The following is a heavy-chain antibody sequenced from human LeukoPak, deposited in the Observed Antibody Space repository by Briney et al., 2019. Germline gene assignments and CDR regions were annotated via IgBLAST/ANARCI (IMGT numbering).Heavy chain of an antibody. V-gene: IGHV4-31*03. CDR3: ARGRWELPLDY. D-gene: IGHD1-26*01. CDR2: IYYSGST. Sequence: PSQTLSLTCTVSGGSISSGGYYWSWIRQHPGKGLEWIGYIYYSGSTYYNPSLKSRVTISVDTSKNQFSLKPSSVTAADTAVYYCARGRWELPLDYWGQGTLVTVSS. CDR1: GGSISSGGYY. J-gene: IGHJ4*02.